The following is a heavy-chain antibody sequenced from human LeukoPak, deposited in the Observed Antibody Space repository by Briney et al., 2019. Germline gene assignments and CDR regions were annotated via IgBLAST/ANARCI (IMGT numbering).Heavy chain of an antibody. CDR2: ISFDGNNK. CDR3: ARSGPFDY. J-gene: IGHJ4*02. Sequence: GGSLRLSCAASGFTFFNNFAMHWVRQPPGKGLEWVAVISFDGNNKYYADSVKGRFTISRDNSQNTLYLQMNSLRAEDTAVYYCARSGPFDYWGQGTLVTVSS. D-gene: IGHD3-10*01. CDR1: GFTFFNNFA. V-gene: IGHV3-30-3*01.